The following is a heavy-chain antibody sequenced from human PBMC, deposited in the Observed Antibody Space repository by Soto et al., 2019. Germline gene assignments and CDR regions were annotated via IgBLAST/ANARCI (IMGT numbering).Heavy chain of an antibody. J-gene: IGHJ6*02. CDR2: ISGSGGST. V-gene: IGHV3-23*01. CDR1: GFTFSSYW. CDR3: SKMGGDFWSGYFYYYYYGMDV. D-gene: IGHD3-3*01. Sequence: PGGSLRLSCAASGFTFSSYWMHWVRQAPGKGLVWVSAISGSGGSTYYADSVKGRFTISRDNSKNTLYLQMNSLRAEDTAVYYCSKMGGDFWSGYFYYYYYGMDVWGQGTTVTVSS.